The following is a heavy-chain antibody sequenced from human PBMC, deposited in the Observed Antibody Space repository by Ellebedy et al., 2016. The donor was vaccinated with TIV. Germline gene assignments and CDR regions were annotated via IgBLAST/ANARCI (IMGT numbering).Heavy chain of an antibody. CDR1: GGTFTSYA. J-gene: IGHJ5*02. CDR3: ARAVLLRYFDSLGWFDP. Sequence: AASVKVSCKASGGTFTSYAITWVRQAPGQGLEWMGGIIPIFGTTNYAQNFQGRVTITADESKSTAYMELSSLRSEDTAVYYCARAVLLRYFDSLGWFDPWGQGTLVTVSS. D-gene: IGHD3-9*01. V-gene: IGHV1-69*13. CDR2: IIPIFGTT.